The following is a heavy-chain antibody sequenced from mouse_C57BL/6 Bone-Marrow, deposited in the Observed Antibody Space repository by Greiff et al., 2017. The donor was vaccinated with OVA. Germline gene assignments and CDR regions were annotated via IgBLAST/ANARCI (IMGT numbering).Heavy chain of an antibody. Sequence: VQVVESGPGLVQPSQSLSITCTVSGFSLTSYGVHWVRQPPGEGLEWLGVIWSGGSTDYNAAFISRLSISKDNSKSQVFYKMNSLQADDTAIYSCVKKLYYCASSYLVYAMDYWGQGTSVTVSS. V-gene: IGHV2-4*01. J-gene: IGHJ4*01. CDR1: GFSLTSYG. CDR3: VKKLYYCASSYLVYAMDY. D-gene: IGHD1-1*01. CDR2: IWSGGST.